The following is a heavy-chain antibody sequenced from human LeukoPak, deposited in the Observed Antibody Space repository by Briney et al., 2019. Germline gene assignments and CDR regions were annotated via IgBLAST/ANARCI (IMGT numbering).Heavy chain of an antibody. CDR3: AREWELLGLNNWFDP. V-gene: IGHV1-69*04. CDR2: IIPIFGIA. CDR1: GGTFSSYA. J-gene: IGHJ5*02. Sequence: ASVKVSCKASGGTFSSYAISWVRQAPGQGLEWMGRIIPIFGIANYAQKFQGRVTITADKSTSTAYMELSSLRSKDTAVYYCAREWELLGLNNWFDPWGQGTLVTVSS. D-gene: IGHD1-26*01.